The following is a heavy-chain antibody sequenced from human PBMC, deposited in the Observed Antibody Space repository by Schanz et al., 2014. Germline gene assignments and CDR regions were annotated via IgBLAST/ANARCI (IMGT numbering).Heavy chain of an antibody. CDR1: GGTFSSYT. V-gene: IGHV1-69*02. CDR3: ARGRGCYDY. CDR2: IIPVLNIA. D-gene: IGHD2-21*01. Sequence: QLQLVQSGAEVKKPGSSVKVSCKLSGGTFSSYTLSWMRQAPGQGLELMGKIIPVLNIATYAQRFQGRVSITADTSTNTAYMELSSLTSEDTAVHYCARGRGCYDYWGQGTLVAVSS. J-gene: IGHJ4*02.